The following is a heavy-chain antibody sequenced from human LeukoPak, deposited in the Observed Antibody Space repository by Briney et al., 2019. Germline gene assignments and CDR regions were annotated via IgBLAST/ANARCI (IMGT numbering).Heavy chain of an antibody. CDR2: IKSKTDGGTT. D-gene: IGHD1-26*01. J-gene: IGHJ4*02. Sequence: PGGSLRLSCAASGFTFSNAWMSWVRQAPGKGLEWVGRIKSKTDGGTTDYAAPVKGRFTISRDDSKNTLYLQMNSLKTEDAAVYYCTTGEWELPFNYWGQGTLVTVSS. CDR1: GFTFSNAW. CDR3: TTGEWELPFNY. V-gene: IGHV3-15*01.